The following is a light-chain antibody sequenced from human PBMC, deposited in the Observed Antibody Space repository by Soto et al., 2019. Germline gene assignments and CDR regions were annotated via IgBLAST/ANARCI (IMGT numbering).Light chain of an antibody. CDR2: GVN. V-gene: IGLV2-23*02. CDR3: CSYSKTPPYV. J-gene: IGLJ1*01. CDR1: SSDVGNYNL. Sequence: QSALTQPASVSGSPGQSITISCTGTSSDVGNYNLVSWYQQHPGKAPKLMIYGVNKRPSGVSNRFSGSKSGNTASLTISGLQADDEADYYCCSYSKTPPYVFGTGTKVTVL.